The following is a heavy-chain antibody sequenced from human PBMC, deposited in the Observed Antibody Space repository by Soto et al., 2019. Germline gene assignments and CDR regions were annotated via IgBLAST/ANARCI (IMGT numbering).Heavy chain of an antibody. CDR2: IWHDGGNK. J-gene: IGHJ3*02. CDR3: ARDRVIVVVTAGDAFDI. CDR1: GFTFSSYG. D-gene: IGHD2-21*02. Sequence: GGSLRLSCAASGFTFSSYGMHWVRQAPGKGLEWVAFIWHDGGNKFYAESVKGRFTISRDNSKNTLYLQMTSLSAEDTAVYYCARDRVIVVVTAGDAFDIWGQGTMVTVSS. V-gene: IGHV3-33*01.